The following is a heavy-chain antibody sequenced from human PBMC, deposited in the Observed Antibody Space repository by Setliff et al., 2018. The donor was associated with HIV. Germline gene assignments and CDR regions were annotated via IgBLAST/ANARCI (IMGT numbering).Heavy chain of an antibody. Sequence: PSETLSLTCAVYGGSSNDYYWSWIRQPPGKGLEWIGEIHHTGYINYHPSFKSRVTLSLDTSNNQFSLKLTSVTAADTAMSYCASFFVTTVTNQDYWGQGTPVTVSS. D-gene: IGHD4-17*01. CDR2: IHHTGYI. J-gene: IGHJ4*02. CDR3: ASFFVTTVTNQDY. V-gene: IGHV4-34*01. CDR1: GGSSNDYY.